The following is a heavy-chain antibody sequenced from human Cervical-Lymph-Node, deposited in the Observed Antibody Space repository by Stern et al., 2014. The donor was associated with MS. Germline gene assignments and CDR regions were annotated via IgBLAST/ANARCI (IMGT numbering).Heavy chain of an antibody. J-gene: IGHJ4*02. CDR2: ISPIFATT. CDR1: GGTFSSYT. Sequence: VQLVESGAAGTKPGSSVKVSCNVSGGTFSSYTLNWVRQAPGQGLEWMGGISPIFATTNYPQRFQGKVTIAADGSTSTTYLEVGSLTSEDTAVYYCAREGIPGAGGTFDNWGQGTLVIVSS. V-gene: IGHV1-69*01. D-gene: IGHD1-26*01. CDR3: AREGIPGAGGTFDN.